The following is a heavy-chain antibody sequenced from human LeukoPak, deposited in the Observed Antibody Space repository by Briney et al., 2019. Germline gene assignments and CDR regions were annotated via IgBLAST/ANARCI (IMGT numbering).Heavy chain of an antibody. CDR2: IYPGDSDT. V-gene: IGHV5-51*01. Sequence: GESLKISCKGSGYSFTSYWFGWVRQMPGKGLEWMGIIYPGDSDTRYSPSFQGQVTISADKSISTAYLQWSSLKASDTAMYYCARRPYCSGGSCSEGFDYWGQGTLVTVSS. D-gene: IGHD2-15*01. J-gene: IGHJ4*02. CDR3: ARRPYCSGGSCSEGFDY. CDR1: GYSFTSYW.